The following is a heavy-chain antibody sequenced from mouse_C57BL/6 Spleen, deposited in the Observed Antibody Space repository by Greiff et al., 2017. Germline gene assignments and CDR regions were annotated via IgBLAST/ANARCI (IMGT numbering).Heavy chain of an antibody. J-gene: IGHJ3*01. D-gene: IGHD2-3*01. Sequence: EVMLVESGGGLVKPGGSLKLSCAASGFTFSDYGMHWVRQAPEQGLEWVAYISRGSSTIYDADTVKGRFTISRDNTKNTLFLQMTSLRSEDTAMYYCASATCDGYYFAYWGQGTLVTVSA. V-gene: IGHV5-17*01. CDR2: ISRGSSTI. CDR1: GFTFSDYG. CDR3: ASATCDGYYFAY.